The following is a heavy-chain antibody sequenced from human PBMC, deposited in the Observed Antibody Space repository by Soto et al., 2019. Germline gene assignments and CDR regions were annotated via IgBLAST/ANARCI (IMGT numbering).Heavy chain of an antibody. Sequence: QVQLQQWGAGLLKPSETLSLTCAVYGGSFSGYYWSWIRQPPGKGLEWIGEINHSGSTNYNPSLKSRVTISVDTSKNQVSLKLSSVTAADTAVYYCARGGTSSSWHYYYYGMDVWGQGTTVTVSS. J-gene: IGHJ6*02. CDR3: ARGGTSSSWHYYYYGMDV. V-gene: IGHV4-34*01. CDR1: GGSFSGYY. D-gene: IGHD6-13*01. CDR2: INHSGST.